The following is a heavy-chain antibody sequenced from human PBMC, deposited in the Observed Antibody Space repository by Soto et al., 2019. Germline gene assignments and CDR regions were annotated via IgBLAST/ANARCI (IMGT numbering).Heavy chain of an antibody. CDR1: GGTFSSYA. Sequence: ASVKVSCKASGGTFSSYAISWVRQAPGQRLEWMGWINAGNGNTKYSQKFQGRVTITRDTSASTAYMELSSLRSEDTAVYYCARDSGYEWGEPLYYYGLDVWGQGIKVTVAS. CDR3: ARDSGYEWGEPLYYYGLDV. CDR2: INAGNGNT. D-gene: IGHD5-12*01. V-gene: IGHV1-3*01. J-gene: IGHJ6*02.